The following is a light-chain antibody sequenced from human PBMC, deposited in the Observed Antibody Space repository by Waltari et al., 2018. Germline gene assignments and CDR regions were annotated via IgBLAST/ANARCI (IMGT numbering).Light chain of an antibody. J-gene: IGLJ3*02. Sequence: QSVLTQAPSVSAAPGQKVTIPCAGSSSNIGNKYVSWYQQFPGTAPKLLIYENDQRPSGIPDRFSASKSGTSATLGITGLQTGDEANYYCGTWDTSLSAWVFGGGTKLTVL. CDR2: END. CDR1: SSNIGNKY. V-gene: IGLV1-51*01. CDR3: GTWDTSLSAWV.